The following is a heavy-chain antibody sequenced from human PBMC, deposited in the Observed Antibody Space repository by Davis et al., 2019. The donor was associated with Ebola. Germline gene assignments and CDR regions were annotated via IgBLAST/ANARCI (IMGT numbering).Heavy chain of an antibody. V-gene: IGHV3-21*01. CDR2: ISSSSSYI. CDR3: ARDPPTIFGVVPV. Sequence: ESLKISCAASGFTFSSYSMNWVRQAPGKGLEWVSSISSSSSYIYYADSVKGRFTISRDNAKNSLYLQMNSLRAEDTAVYYCARDPPTIFGVVPVWGQGTTVTVSS. D-gene: IGHD3-3*01. J-gene: IGHJ6*02. CDR1: GFTFSSYS.